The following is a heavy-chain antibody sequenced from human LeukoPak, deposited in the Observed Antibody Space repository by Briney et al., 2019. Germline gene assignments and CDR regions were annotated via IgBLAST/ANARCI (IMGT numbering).Heavy chain of an antibody. D-gene: IGHD2-2*01. J-gene: IGHJ4*02. CDR1: GYTFTSYG. CDR2: ISAYNGNT. Sequence: ASVKVSCKASGYTFTSYGISRVRQAPGQGLEWMGWISAYNGNTNYAQKLQGRATMTTDTSTSTAYMELRSLRSDDTAVYYCARDGDAIVVVPAARLTPLDYWGQGTLVTVSS. CDR3: ARDGDAIVVVPAARLTPLDY. V-gene: IGHV1-18*01.